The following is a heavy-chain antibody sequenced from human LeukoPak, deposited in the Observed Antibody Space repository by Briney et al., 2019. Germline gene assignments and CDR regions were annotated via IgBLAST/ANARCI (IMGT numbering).Heavy chain of an antibody. CDR2: IYYSGST. J-gene: IGHJ4*02. Sequence: SETLSLTCTVSGGSISSYYWSWIRRPPGKGLEWIGYIYYSGSTNYNPSLKSRVTISVDTSKNQFSLKLSSVTAADTAVYYCARGGGYSGYDFRFDYWGQGTLVTVSS. D-gene: IGHD5-12*01. CDR1: GGSISSYY. CDR3: ARGGGYSGYDFRFDY. V-gene: IGHV4-59*01.